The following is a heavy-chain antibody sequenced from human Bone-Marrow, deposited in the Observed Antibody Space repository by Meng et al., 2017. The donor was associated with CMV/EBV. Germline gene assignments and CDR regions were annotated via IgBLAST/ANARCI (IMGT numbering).Heavy chain of an antibody. CDR3: ARVPFFWSGYFPKPNFDY. CDR1: GYTFTGYY. D-gene: IGHD3-3*01. Sequence: ASVKVSCKASGYTFTGYYMHWVRQAPGQGLEWMGWISAYNGNTNYAQKLQGRVTMTTDTSTSTAYMELRSLRSDDTAVYYCARVPFFWSGYFPKPNFDYWGQGTLVTVSS. CDR2: ISAYNGNT. V-gene: IGHV1-18*04. J-gene: IGHJ4*02.